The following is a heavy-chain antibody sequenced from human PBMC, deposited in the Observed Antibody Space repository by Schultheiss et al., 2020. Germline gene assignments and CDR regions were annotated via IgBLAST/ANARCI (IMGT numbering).Heavy chain of an antibody. CDR2: INHSGST. Sequence: SETLSLTCAVYGGSFSGYYWSWIRQPPGKGLEWIGEINHSGSTNYNPSLKSRVTISVDTSKNQFSLKLSSVTAADTAVYYCARDRGVATSYYYYYMDVWGKGTTVTVSS. V-gene: IGHV4-34*01. J-gene: IGHJ6*03. CDR1: GGSFSGYY. CDR3: ARDRGVATSYYYYYMDV. D-gene: IGHD5-12*01.